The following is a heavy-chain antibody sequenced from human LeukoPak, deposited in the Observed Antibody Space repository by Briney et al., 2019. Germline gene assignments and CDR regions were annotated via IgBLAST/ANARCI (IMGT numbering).Heavy chain of an antibody. CDR3: ARLDSGKGRGVLNDAFDI. V-gene: IGHV5-51*01. D-gene: IGHD3-10*01. J-gene: IGHJ3*02. Sequence: GESLKISGEGSGYSFTSYWIGWVRQMPGKGLEGMGIIYPGESGITMSPCFRAEFTISADKSFSTAYLQWSGLKASDTAMYYCARLDSGKGRGVLNDAFDIWGQGTIVTVSS. CDR1: GYSFTSYW. CDR2: IYPGESGI.